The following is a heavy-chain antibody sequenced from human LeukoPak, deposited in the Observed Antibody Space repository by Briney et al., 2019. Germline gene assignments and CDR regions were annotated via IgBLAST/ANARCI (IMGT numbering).Heavy chain of an antibody. V-gene: IGHV4-38-2*02. CDR3: ARTGYCSGGSCYEH. Sequence: SETLSLTCTVSGYSISSGYYWGWIRQPPGKGLEWIGSIYHSGSTYYNPSLKSRVTISVDTSKNQFSLKLSSVTAADTAVYYCARTGYCSGGSCYEHWGQGTLVTVSS. D-gene: IGHD2-15*01. CDR1: GYSISSGYY. J-gene: IGHJ1*01. CDR2: IYHSGST.